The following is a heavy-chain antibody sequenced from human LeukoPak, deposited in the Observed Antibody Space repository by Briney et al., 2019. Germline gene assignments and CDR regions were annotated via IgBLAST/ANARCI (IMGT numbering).Heavy chain of an antibody. CDR2: ISGYNSKP. J-gene: IGHJ4*02. Sequence: ASVKVSCKTSGYSFTNYGITWVRQAPGQGLEWMGWISGYNSKPFYAQNFQGRVTMTTDTSTSTVYMEVRSLRSDDTAVYYCATTTSAQLPIGYWGQGTLVTVSS. D-gene: IGHD5-18*01. CDR3: ATTTSAQLPIGY. CDR1: GYSFTNYG. V-gene: IGHV1-18*01.